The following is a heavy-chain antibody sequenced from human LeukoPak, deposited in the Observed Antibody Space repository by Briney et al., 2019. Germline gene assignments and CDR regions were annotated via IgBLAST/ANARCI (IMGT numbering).Heavy chain of an antibody. CDR1: GFIFTNYW. CDR2: IKEDGSDK. V-gene: IGHV3-7*01. J-gene: IGHJ4*02. CDR3: ATWGSIFGVTFFDF. D-gene: IGHD3-3*01. Sequence: GGSLRLSCAASGFIFTNYWMSWVRQAPGKGLEWVATIKEDGSDKHYVDSARGRFTISRDNAKNSLYLQMNALRADDTAVCYCATWGSIFGVTFFDFWGQGTLVTVSS.